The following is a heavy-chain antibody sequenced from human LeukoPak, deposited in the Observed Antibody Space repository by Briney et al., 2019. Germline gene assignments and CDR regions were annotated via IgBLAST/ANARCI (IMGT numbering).Heavy chain of an antibody. CDR3: ARAADY. V-gene: IGHV4-38-2*02. Sequence: PSETLSLTCTVSGYSISSGYYWGWIRQPPGKGPEWIGSIYHSGSTYYNPSLKSRVTISVDTSKNQFSLKLSSVTAADTVVYYCARAADYWGQGTLVTVSS. CDR1: GYSISSGYY. J-gene: IGHJ4*02. CDR2: IYHSGST.